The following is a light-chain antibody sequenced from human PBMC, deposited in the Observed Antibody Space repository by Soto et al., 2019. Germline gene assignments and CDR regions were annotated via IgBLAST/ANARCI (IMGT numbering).Light chain of an antibody. Sequence: SYELTQPPSVSVAPGQTARITCGGNNIGSENVQWYQQNPGQAPVLVVYDDSDRPSGIPERFSGSKSGNTATLTISRVEAGDEADYYCHVWASTGDPVVFGGGTKLTVL. V-gene: IGLV3-21*02. CDR1: NIGSEN. CDR3: HVWASTGDPVV. CDR2: DDS. J-gene: IGLJ2*01.